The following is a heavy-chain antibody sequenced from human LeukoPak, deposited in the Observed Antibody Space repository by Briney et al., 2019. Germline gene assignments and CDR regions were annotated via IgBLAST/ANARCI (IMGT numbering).Heavy chain of an antibody. Sequence: GGSLRLSCAASGVTFNTYAMSWVRQAPGKGLEWVAVTGGSDDSTHYADSVKGRFTISRDNSKNSLYLQMNSLTAEDTAVYYCTKDLMTGFSSGWYFGYWGQGTVVTVSS. CDR3: TKDLMTGFSSGWYFGY. D-gene: IGHD6-19*01. CDR2: TGGSDDST. V-gene: IGHV3-23*01. J-gene: IGHJ4*02. CDR1: GVTFNTYA.